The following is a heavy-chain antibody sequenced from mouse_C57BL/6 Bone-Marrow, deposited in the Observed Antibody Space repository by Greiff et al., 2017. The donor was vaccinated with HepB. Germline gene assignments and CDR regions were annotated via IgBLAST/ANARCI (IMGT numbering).Heavy chain of an antibody. CDR2: IHPNSGST. CDR3: ARVGWLLRYVDV. D-gene: IGHD2-3*01. Sequence: QVQLQQPGAELVKPGASVKLSCKASGYTFTSYWMHWVKQRPGQGLEWIGMIHPNSGSTNYNEKFKSKATLTVDNSSSTAYMQLSSLTSEDSAVYYGARVGWLLRYVDVWGTGTTVTVSS. CDR1: GYTFTSYW. V-gene: IGHV1-64*01. J-gene: IGHJ1*03.